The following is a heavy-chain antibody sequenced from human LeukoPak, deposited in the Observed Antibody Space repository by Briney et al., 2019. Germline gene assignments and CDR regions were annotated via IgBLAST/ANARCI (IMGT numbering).Heavy chain of an antibody. Sequence: ASVKVSCKASGYTFTSYAMNWVRQAPGQGLEWMGWINTNTGNPTYAQGFTGRFVFSLDTSVSTAYLQISSLKAEDTAVYYCVRGLGSWNDAGDYYGMDVWGQGTTVTVSS. CDR1: GYTFTSYA. J-gene: IGHJ6*02. V-gene: IGHV7-4-1*02. CDR3: VRGLGSWNDAGDYYGMDV. CDR2: INTNTGNP. D-gene: IGHD1-1*01.